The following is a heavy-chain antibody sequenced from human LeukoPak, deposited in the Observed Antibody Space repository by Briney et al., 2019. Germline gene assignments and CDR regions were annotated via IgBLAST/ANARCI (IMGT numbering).Heavy chain of an antibody. Sequence: GGSLRLSCAASGFTFSSYGMHWVRQAPGKGLEWVAVISYDGSNKYYADSVKGRFTISRDNSKNTLYLQMNSLRAEDTAVYYSAKDYGSGSYYHPTPFDYWGQGTLVTVSS. D-gene: IGHD3-10*01. J-gene: IGHJ4*02. CDR1: GFTFSSYG. CDR2: ISYDGSNK. V-gene: IGHV3-30*18. CDR3: AKDYGSGSYYHPTPFDY.